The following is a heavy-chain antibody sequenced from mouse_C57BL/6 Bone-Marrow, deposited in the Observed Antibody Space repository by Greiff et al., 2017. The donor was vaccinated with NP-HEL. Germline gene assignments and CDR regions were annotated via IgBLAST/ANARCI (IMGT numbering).Heavy chain of an antibody. D-gene: IGHD1-1*01. Sequence: QVQLKESGAELARPGASVKLSCKASGYTFTSYGISWVKQRTGQGLEWIGEIYPRSGNTYYIEKFKGKATLTADKSSSTAYMELRSLTSEDSAVYFCARPPITTVVATGGYWGQGTTLTVSS. J-gene: IGHJ2*01. CDR2: IYPRSGNT. CDR3: ARPPITTVVATGGY. CDR1: GYTFTSYG. V-gene: IGHV1-81*01.